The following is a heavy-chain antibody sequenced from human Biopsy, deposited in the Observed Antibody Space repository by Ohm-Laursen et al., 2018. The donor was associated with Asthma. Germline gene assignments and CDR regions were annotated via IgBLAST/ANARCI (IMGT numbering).Heavy chain of an antibody. CDR2: GGSYYDGGLK. Sequence: SLRLSCSASGFTFSSYAMHWVRQAPGKGLEWVAVGGSYYDGGLKYYADSVNGRFTVSRDDSKNTLYLQMHSLRAEDTAVYYCARGDTGGWSQYYFDYWGQGTLVTVSS. CDR1: GFTFSSYA. V-gene: IGHV3-30*14. CDR3: ARGDTGGWSQYYFDY. J-gene: IGHJ4*02. D-gene: IGHD2-8*02.